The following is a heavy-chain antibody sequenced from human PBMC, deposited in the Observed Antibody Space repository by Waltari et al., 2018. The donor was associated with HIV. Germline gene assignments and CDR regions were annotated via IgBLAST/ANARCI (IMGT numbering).Heavy chain of an antibody. J-gene: IGHJ4*02. CDR1: GGSISRNRG. CDR2: IYHSGTT. Sequence: QVKLQEAGPGLVKPSGTRSLVGGVSGGSISRNRGWGWVRQPPGKGLEWIGKIYHSGTTNYNPSFTSRVTISVDKSKNHFSLKLRSVTAADTAVYFCARMGDTFYFHDWGQGTLVTVSS. V-gene: IGHV4-4*02. CDR3: ARMGDTFYFHD. D-gene: IGHD3-16*01.